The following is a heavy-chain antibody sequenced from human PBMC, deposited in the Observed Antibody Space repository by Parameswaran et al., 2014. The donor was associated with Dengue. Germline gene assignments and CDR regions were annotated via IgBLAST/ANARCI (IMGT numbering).Heavy chain of an antibody. CDR3: ARDQRDGMDV. CDR2: INPNSGGT. Sequence: WVRQAPGQGLEWMGWINPNSGGTNYAQKFQGWVTMTRDTSISTAYMELSRLRSDDTAVYYCARDQRDGMDVWGQGTTVTVSS. J-gene: IGHJ6*02. V-gene: IGHV1-2*04. D-gene: IGHD6-25*01.